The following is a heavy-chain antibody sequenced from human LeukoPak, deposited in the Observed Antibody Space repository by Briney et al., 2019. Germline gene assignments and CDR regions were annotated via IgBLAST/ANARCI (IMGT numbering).Heavy chain of an antibody. D-gene: IGHD3-16*01. J-gene: IGHJ6*03. CDR1: GNSFTTHW. V-gene: IGHV5-51*01. Sequence: GEPLKISCKGSGNSFTTHWIGWVRRQPGKGLEWMGIIYVGDSDTRYRPAFQGQVTISADKSISTAYLQWSSLKASDTAMYYCARLASVSWGIYPRYMDVWGKGTTVTVSS. CDR2: IYVGDSDT. CDR3: ARLASVSWGIYPRYMDV.